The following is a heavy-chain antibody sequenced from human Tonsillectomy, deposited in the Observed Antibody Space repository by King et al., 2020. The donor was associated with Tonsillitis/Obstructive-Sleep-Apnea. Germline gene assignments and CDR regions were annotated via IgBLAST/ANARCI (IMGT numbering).Heavy chain of an antibody. CDR1: GGSISSYY. Sequence: QLQESGPGLVKPSETLSLTCTVSGGSISSYYWSWIRQPPGKGLEWIGYIYYSGGTNYNPSLKSRVTISVDTSKNQFSLKLSSVTAADTAVYYCARGDYSNYYYGMDVWGQGTTVTVSS. CDR3: ARGDYSNYYYGMDV. CDR2: IYYSGGT. V-gene: IGHV4-59*08. J-gene: IGHJ6*02. D-gene: IGHD4-11*01.